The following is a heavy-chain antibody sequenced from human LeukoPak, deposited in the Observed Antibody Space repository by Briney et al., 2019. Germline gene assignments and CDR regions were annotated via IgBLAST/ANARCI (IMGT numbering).Heavy chain of an antibody. Sequence: AEPLSLTCIVSVGSISSYYWSWIRQPPGKGLEWIGYIYYSGSTNYNPSLKSRVTISVDTSKNQFSLKLSSVTAADTAVYYCARGLMMAIAGRGEFHYWGQGTLVTVSS. CDR2: IYYSGST. D-gene: IGHD6-13*01. CDR1: VGSISSYY. CDR3: ARGLMMAIAGRGEFHY. J-gene: IGHJ4*02. V-gene: IGHV4-59*01.